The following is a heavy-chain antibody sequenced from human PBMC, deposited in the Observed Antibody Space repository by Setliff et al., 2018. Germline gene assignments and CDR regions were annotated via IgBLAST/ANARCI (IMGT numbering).Heavy chain of an antibody. Sequence: ASVKVSCKTSGYTFTAYYIYWVRQAPGHGLELMGRIHPNTGSTNYLQDFQGRVTITRDTSIYTVYMVLTGLTSGDTAVYYCAKQGYSDSLYAFDVWGQGTVVTVSS. CDR2: IHPNTGST. CDR3: AKQGYSDSLYAFDV. CDR1: GYTFTAYY. J-gene: IGHJ3*01. V-gene: IGHV1-2*06. D-gene: IGHD3-16*02.